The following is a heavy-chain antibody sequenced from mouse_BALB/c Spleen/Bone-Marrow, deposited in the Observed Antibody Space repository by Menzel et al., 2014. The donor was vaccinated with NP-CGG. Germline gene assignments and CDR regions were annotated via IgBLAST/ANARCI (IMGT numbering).Heavy chain of an antibody. CDR2: INPSTGYT. D-gene: IGHD1-1*01. CDR3: VLITPVVSDY. V-gene: IGHV1-7*01. J-gene: IGHJ2*01. Sequence: VQLVESGAELAKPGASVKMSCKASGYTFTTYWMHWVKQRPGQGLEWIGYINPSTGYTEYIQKFKDKATLTADKSSSTAYMQLNSLTSEDPSVYYCVLITPVVSDYWGQGTTLTVSS. CDR1: GYTFTTYW.